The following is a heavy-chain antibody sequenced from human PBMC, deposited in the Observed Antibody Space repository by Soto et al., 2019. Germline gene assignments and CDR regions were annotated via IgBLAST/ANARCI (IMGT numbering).Heavy chain of an antibody. V-gene: IGHV3-11*06. CDR3: ARDRDLTSSWSFDY. J-gene: IGHJ4*02. CDR2: ISTTSDYT. Sequence: PGGSLRLSCAASGFTFSDYYMTWIRQAPGEGLEWVSYISTTSDYTNYADSVKGRFTISRDNAKNSLYLQMNSLRAEDTAVYYCARDRDLTSSWSFDYWRQGTLATVSS. CDR1: GFTFSDYY. D-gene: IGHD6-13*01.